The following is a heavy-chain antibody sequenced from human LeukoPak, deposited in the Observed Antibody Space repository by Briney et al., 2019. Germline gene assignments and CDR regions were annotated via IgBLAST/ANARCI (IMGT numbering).Heavy chain of an antibody. Sequence: PSGTLSLTCAVSGGSISSSNWWSWVRQPPGKGLEWIGEIYHSGSTNYNPSLKSRVTISVDKSKNQFSLKLSSVTAADTAVYFCARDQRTYSSSWNYFDFGGQGSLVTVSS. CDR3: ARDQRTYSSSWNYFDF. D-gene: IGHD6-13*01. J-gene: IGHJ4*02. V-gene: IGHV4-4*02. CDR1: GGSISSSNW. CDR2: IYHSGST.